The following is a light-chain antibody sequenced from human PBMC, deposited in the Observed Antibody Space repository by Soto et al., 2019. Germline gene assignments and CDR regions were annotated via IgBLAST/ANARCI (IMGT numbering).Light chain of an antibody. CDR1: QSLLHSNGYNY. V-gene: IGKV2-28*01. CDR2: LGS. CDR3: MQALQTPPT. J-gene: IGKJ1*01. Sequence: DIVMTQSPLSLPVTPGEPASISCRSSQSLLHSNGYNYLDWYLQKPGQSPQLLIYLGSNRASGVPDRFSGSGSGTDFTLRISRMVAEDVGVYYCMQALQTPPTFGQGTKVEVK.